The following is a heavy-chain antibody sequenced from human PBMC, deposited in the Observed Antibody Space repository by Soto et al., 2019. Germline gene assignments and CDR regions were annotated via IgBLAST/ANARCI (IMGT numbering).Heavy chain of an antibody. J-gene: IGHJ4*02. CDR3: ARKDYYGSGIYYFDS. Sequence: ASVKVSCKASGYTSTRYPIHWVRQAPGQGLEWMGWLNPANGDTGYSQNFQGRVTITRDTSASTAYMEMNSLRSEDTAVYYCARKDYYGSGIYYFDSWGQGTQVTVSS. CDR1: GYTSTRYP. D-gene: IGHD3-10*01. V-gene: IGHV1-3*01. CDR2: LNPANGDT.